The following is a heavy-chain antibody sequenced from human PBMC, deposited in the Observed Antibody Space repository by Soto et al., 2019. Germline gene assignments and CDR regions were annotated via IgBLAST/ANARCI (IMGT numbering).Heavy chain of an antibody. Sequence: GASVKVSCKASGYTFTSYDINWVRQATGQGLEWMGWMNPNSGNTGYAQKFQGRVTMTRNTSISTAYMELGSLRSEDTAVYYCARGGRGYSYGSYYYYGMDVWGQGTTVTVSS. CDR3: ARGGRGYSYGSYYYYGMDV. V-gene: IGHV1-8*01. D-gene: IGHD5-18*01. CDR1: GYTFTSYD. CDR2: MNPNSGNT. J-gene: IGHJ6*02.